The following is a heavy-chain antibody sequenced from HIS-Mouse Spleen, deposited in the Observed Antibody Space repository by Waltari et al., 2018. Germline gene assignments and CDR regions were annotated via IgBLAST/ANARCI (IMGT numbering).Heavy chain of an antibody. CDR2: IYYSGST. CDR1: GGSISSSSYY. CDR3: AREIPYSSSWYDWYFDL. V-gene: IGHV4-39*07. J-gene: IGHJ2*01. Sequence: QLQLQESGPGLVKPSETLSLTCTVSGGSISSSSYYWGWNRQPPGKGLEWIGSIYYSGSTYYHPALKSRVTISVDTSKNQFSLKLSSVTAADTAVYYCAREIPYSSSWYDWYFDLWGRGTLVTVSS. D-gene: IGHD6-13*01.